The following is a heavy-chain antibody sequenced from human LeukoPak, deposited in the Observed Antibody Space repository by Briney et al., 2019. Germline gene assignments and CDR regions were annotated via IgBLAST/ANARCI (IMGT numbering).Heavy chain of an antibody. D-gene: IGHD6-13*01. CDR1: GYTFTSYG. CDR2: ISAYNGNT. V-gene: IGHV1-18*01. CDR3: ASGIAAAGTAGSVN. Sequence: ASVKVSCKASGYTFTSYGISWVRQAPGQGLEWMGWISAYNGNTNYAQKLQGRVTMTTDTSTSTAYMELRSLRSEDTAVYYCASGIAAAGTAGSVNWGQGTLVTVSS. J-gene: IGHJ4*02.